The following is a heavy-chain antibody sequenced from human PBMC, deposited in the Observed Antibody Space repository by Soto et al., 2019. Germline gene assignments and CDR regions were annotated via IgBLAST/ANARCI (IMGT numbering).Heavy chain of an antibody. V-gene: IGHV3-30*18. CDR1: GFSFSTHG. CDR3: AKDLNASGGHSGTLNYYYGMDV. CDR2: ISYDGFIK. D-gene: IGHD3-10*01. J-gene: IGHJ6*02. Sequence: QVQLVESGGGVVQPGRSLRLSCASSGFSFSTHGMQWVRQAPGKGLEWVAIISYDGFIKYSADDVKGRFTISRDNSKNTLFLQMDSLRAEDSAVYYCAKDLNASGGHSGTLNYYYGMDVWGQGTTVIVSS.